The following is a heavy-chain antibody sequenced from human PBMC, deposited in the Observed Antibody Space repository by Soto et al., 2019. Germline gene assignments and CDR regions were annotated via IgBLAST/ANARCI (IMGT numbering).Heavy chain of an antibody. CDR3: ARLVFGVVVTDDAFDI. Sequence: RASVKVSCKASGGTFSSYAISWVRQAPGQGLEWMGGIIPIFGTANYAQKFQGRVTITADESTSTAYMELSSLRSEDTAVYYCARLVFGVVVTDDAFDIWGQGTMVTVSS. CDR1: GGTFSSYA. CDR2: IIPIFGTA. J-gene: IGHJ3*02. D-gene: IGHD3-22*01. V-gene: IGHV1-69*13.